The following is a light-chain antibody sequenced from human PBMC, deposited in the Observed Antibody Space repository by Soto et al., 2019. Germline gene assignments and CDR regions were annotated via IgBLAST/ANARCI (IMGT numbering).Light chain of an antibody. CDR3: QQLNSYPF. CDR1: QSIGKH. V-gene: IGKV1-9*01. CDR2: GAS. Sequence: DIQMTQSPSFLSASVGDRVTITCRASQSIGKHLNWYQQKPGKAPKFLIYGASTLQSGVPSRFTGSGSGTDFTLTISSLQPEDFATYYCQQLNSYPFFGGGTKVDIK. J-gene: IGKJ4*01.